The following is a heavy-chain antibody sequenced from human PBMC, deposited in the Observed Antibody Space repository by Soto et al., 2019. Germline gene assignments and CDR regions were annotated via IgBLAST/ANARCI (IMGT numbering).Heavy chain of an antibody. J-gene: IGHJ6*03. CDR2: INHSGST. V-gene: IGHV4-34*01. Sequence: SETLSLTCAVYGGSFSGYYWSWIRQPPGKGLEWIGEINHSGSTNYNPSLKSRVTISVDTSKNQFSLKLSSVTAADTAVYYCARGPWIRSLDILERGGYYYYYMDVWGKGTTVTVSS. CDR1: GGSFSGYY. CDR3: ARGPWIRSLDILERGGYYYYYMDV. D-gene: IGHD3-9*01.